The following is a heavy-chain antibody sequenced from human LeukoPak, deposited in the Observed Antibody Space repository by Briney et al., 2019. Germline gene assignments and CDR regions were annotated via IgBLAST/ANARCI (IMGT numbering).Heavy chain of an antibody. CDR3: ARDLGYSSSWYGGAY. CDR1: GFTFSSYS. Sequence: GGSLRLSCAASGFTFSSYSMNWVRQAPGKGLEWVSSISSSSSYIYYADSVKGRFTISRDNAKNSLYLQMNSLRAEDTAVYYCARDLGYSSSWYGGAYWGQGTLVTVSS. J-gene: IGHJ4*02. CDR2: ISSSSSYI. V-gene: IGHV3-21*01. D-gene: IGHD6-13*01.